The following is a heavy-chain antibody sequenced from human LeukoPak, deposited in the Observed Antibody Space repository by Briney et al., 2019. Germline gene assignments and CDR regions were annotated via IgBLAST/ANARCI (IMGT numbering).Heavy chain of an antibody. CDR2: ISSSSSYI. Sequence: PGGSLRLSCAASGFTFSSYSMTWVRQAPGKGLEWVSSISSSSSYIYYADPVKGRFTISRDNAKNSLYLQMNSLRAADTAVYYCARGSYSSGWYRGSAFDIWGQGTMVTVSS. V-gene: IGHV3-21*01. CDR1: GFTFSSYS. D-gene: IGHD6-19*01. J-gene: IGHJ3*02. CDR3: ARGSYSSGWYRGSAFDI.